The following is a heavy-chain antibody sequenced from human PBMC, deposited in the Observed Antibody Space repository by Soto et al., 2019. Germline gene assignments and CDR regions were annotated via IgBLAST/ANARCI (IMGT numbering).Heavy chain of an antibody. CDR1: GYTFTSYG. D-gene: IGHD1-7*01. CDR3: AGPPELTRIYYYYGMDV. CDR2: ISAYNGNT. Sequence: ASVKVSCKASGYTFTSYGISWVRQAPGQGLEWMGWISAYNGNTNYAQKFQGRVTITADESTSTAYMELSSLRSEDTAVYYCAGPPELTRIYYYYGMDVWG. V-gene: IGHV1-18*01. J-gene: IGHJ6*02.